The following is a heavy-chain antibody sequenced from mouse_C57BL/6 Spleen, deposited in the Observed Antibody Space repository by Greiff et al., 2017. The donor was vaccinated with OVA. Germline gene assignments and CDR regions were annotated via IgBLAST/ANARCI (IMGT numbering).Heavy chain of an antibody. J-gene: IGHJ4*01. CDR3: ARECYDGSHYAMDY. CDR1: GFSLTSYG. D-gene: IGHD1-1*01. V-gene: IGHV2-2*01. Sequence: VMLVESGPGLVQPSPCLSITCTVSGFSLTSYGVHWVRQSPGKGLEWLGVIWSGGSTDYNAAFISRLSISNDNSKGQVFLKMNSRQADDTSIYYCARECYDGSHYAMDYWGQGTSVTVSS. CDR2: IWSGGST.